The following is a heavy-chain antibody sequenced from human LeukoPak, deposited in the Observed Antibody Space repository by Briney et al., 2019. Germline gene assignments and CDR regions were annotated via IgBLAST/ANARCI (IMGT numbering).Heavy chain of an antibody. D-gene: IGHD3-3*01. CDR1: GFTFSSYA. CDR3: ARDFGSETYYYYMDV. CDR2: ISYDGSNK. V-gene: IGHV3-30-3*01. J-gene: IGHJ6*03. Sequence: PGRSLRLSCAASGFTFSSYAMHWVRQAPGKGLEWVAVISYDGSNKYYADSVKGRFTISRDNSKNTLYLQMNSLRVEDTAVYYCARDFGSETYYYYMDVWGKGTTVTVSS.